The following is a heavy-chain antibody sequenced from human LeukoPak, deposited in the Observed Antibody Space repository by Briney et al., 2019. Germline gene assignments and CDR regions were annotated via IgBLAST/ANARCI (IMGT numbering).Heavy chain of an antibody. CDR3: ARAYYYGMGV. CDR1: GYTFTTYY. Sequence: GASVKVSCKASGYTFTTYYMHWVRQAPGQGFEWMGIINTSGGSTTYAQKFQGRVTMTRDTSTSTVYMDLSSLRSEDTAVYYCARAYYYGMGVWGQGTTVTVSS. CDR2: INTSGGST. J-gene: IGHJ6*02. V-gene: IGHV1-46*01.